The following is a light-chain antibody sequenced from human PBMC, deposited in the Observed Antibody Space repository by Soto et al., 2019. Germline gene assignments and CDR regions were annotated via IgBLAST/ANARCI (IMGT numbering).Light chain of an antibody. Sequence: EIVLTQSPGTLSLSPGERATLSCRASQSVSSTYLAWYQQKPGQAPRLLIYGASNRATGIPDRFSGSGSGTDFTLTISRLEPEAFPVYYCQQYGGSRWTFGQGTRVDI. J-gene: IGKJ1*01. CDR1: QSVSSTY. CDR2: GAS. CDR3: QQYGGSRWT. V-gene: IGKV3-20*01.